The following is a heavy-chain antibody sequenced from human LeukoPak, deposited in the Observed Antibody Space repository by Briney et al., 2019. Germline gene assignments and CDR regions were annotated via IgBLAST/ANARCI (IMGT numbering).Heavy chain of an antibody. J-gene: IGHJ4*02. V-gene: IGHV4-31*03. D-gene: IGHD4-17*01. CDR3: ARSSPHTVTTSPPLFDY. CDR1: GGSISSGGYY. CDR2: IYYSGST. Sequence: PSQTLSLTCTVSGGSISSGGYYWSWIRQHPGKGLEWIGYIYYSGSTYYNPSLKSRVTISVDTSKNQFSLKLSSVTAADTAVYYCARSSPHTVTTSPPLFDYWGQGTLVTVSS.